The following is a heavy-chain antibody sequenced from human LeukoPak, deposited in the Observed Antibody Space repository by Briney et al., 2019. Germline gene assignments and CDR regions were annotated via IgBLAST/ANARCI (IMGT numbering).Heavy chain of an antibody. CDR2: ISGSGGST. D-gene: IGHD6-13*01. CDR3: AKDQGRAAAGRQYFYYGMDV. Sequence: GASLRLSCAASGFTFSSYAMSWVRQAPGKGLEWVSAISGSGGSTYYADSVKGRFTISRDNSKNTLYLQMNSLRAEDTAVYYCAKDQGRAAAGRQYFYYGMDVWGQGTTVTVSS. J-gene: IGHJ6*02. V-gene: IGHV3-23*01. CDR1: GFTFSSYA.